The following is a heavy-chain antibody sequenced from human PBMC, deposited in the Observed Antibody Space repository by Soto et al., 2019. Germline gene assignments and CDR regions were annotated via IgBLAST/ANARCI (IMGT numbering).Heavy chain of an antibody. D-gene: IGHD6-19*01. CDR2: IWYDGSNK. Sequence: QVQLVESGGGVVQPGRSLRLSCAASGFTFSSYGMHWVRQAPGKGLEWVAVIWYDGSNKYYADSVKGRFTISRDNSKNTLYLQMYSLRAEDTAVYYSARDRIGVAGTFWSAGAFDIWGQGRMVTVSS. CDR3: ARDRIGVAGTFWSAGAFDI. J-gene: IGHJ3*02. CDR1: GFTFSSYG. V-gene: IGHV3-33*01.